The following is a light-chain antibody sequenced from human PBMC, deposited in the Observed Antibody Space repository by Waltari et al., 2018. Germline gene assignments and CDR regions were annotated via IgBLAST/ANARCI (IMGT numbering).Light chain of an antibody. CDR1: PSNIRSGYV. CDR2: GTN. CDR3: QSYDTTLSVV. J-gene: IGLJ2*01. Sequence: QSVLTQPPSVSAAPGQRVSIPCTGRPSNIRSGYVAHWYQQGPGKAPKLIIYGTNTRPLGVPDRFFGSQYGTSASLAIIGLQAEDEGDYYCQSYDTTLSVVFGGGTKLTVL. V-gene: IGLV1-40*01.